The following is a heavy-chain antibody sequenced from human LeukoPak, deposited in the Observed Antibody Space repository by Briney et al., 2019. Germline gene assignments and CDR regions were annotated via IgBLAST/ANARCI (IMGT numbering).Heavy chain of an antibody. Sequence: AGGSLRLSCAASGFTFSSYAMSWVRQAPGKGLEWVSAISGSGGSTYYADSVKGRFTISRDNSKNQQYLQMNSLKAEDTAVYHCAKDHDSRRYYAKLDYFDYWGQGPLVPVPS. CDR1: GFTFSSYA. D-gene: IGHD3-22*01. V-gene: IGHV3-23*01. CDR2: ISGSGGST. J-gene: IGHJ4*02. CDR3: AKDHDSRRYYAKLDYFDY.